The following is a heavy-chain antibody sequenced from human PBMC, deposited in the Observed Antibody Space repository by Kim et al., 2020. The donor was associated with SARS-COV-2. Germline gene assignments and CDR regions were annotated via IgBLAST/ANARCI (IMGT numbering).Heavy chain of an antibody. V-gene: IGHV4-59*01. J-gene: IGHJ4*02. CDR1: GGSISSYY. D-gene: IGHD3-9*01. CDR2: IYYSGST. CDR3: ARGERGYYDILTGYPPFYYFDY. Sequence: SETLSLTCTVSGGSISSYYWSWIRQPPGKGLEWIGYIYYSGSTNYNPSLKSRVTISVDTSKNQFSLKLSSVTAADTAVYYCARGERGYYDILTGYPPFYYFDYWGQGTLVTVSS.